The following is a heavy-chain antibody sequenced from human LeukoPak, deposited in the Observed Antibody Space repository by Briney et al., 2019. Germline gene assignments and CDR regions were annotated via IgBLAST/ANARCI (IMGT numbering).Heavy chain of an antibody. D-gene: IGHD4-17*01. CDR1: GFTFSSYS. J-gene: IGHJ4*02. CDR2: ISSSSSCI. CDR3: ARGLYGDYALDY. V-gene: IGHV3-21*01. Sequence: PGGSLRLSCAASGFTFSSYSMNWVRQAPGKGLEWVSSISSSSSCIYYADSVKGRFTITRDNAKNSLYLQMNSLRGEDTAVYYCARGLYGDYALDYWGQGTLVTVSS.